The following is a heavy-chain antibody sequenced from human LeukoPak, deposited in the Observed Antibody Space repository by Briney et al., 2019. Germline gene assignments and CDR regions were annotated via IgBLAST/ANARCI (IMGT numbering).Heavy chain of an antibody. CDR1: GFTFSNAW. CDR3: ARGEGLFDY. V-gene: IGHV3-53*01. J-gene: IGHJ4*02. CDR2: IYSGGRT. Sequence: PGGSLRLSCAASGFTFSNAWMSWVRQAPGKGLEWVSVIYSGGRTKYADSVKGRFTISRDNSKNTLYLQMNSLRAEDTAVYYCARGEGLFDYWGQGTLVTVSS.